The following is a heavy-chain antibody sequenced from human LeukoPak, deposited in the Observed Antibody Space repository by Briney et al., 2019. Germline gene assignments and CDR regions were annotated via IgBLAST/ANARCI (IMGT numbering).Heavy chain of an antibody. Sequence: APGKFSCKASGYSFTRYYILWVRQARGQGLEWVGIINPSGGGTSYAQKFQGRVTLTRDASTCTVYMELSSLRSEDTAVYYCVRMWEPESGGRAFDIWGQGTMVTVSS. CDR2: INPSGGGT. D-gene: IGHD1-14*01. CDR3: VRMWEPESGGRAFDI. J-gene: IGHJ3*02. CDR1: GYSFTRYY. V-gene: IGHV1-46*01.